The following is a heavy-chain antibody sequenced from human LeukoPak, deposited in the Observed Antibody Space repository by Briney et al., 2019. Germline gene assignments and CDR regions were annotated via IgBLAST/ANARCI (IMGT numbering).Heavy chain of an antibody. CDR2: ISWNSGAI. CDR1: GFTFDDYA. D-gene: IGHD2-2*02. J-gene: IGHJ4*02. Sequence: PGGSLRLSCAASGFTFDDYAMHWVRQAPGKGLEWVSGISWNSGAIGYADSVKGRFTISRDNAKNSLYLQMNSLRAEDTASYYCAKGLSKSSSASYYTDWGQGTLVTVSS. CDR3: AKGLSKSSSASYYTD. V-gene: IGHV3-9*01.